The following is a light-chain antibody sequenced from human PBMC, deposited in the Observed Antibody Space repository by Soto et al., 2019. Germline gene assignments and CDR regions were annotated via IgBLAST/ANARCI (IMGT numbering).Light chain of an antibody. CDR1: KLGNKY. Sequence: SYELTQPPSVSVSPGQTASVTCSGNKLGNKYVSWYQQQPGQSPVLVIHQDAKRPSGIPERFSGSNSGNTATLTISGTQALDEADYYCATFDSNAVVFGGGTKLTVL. CDR2: QDA. J-gene: IGLJ2*01. CDR3: ATFDSNAVV. V-gene: IGLV3-1*01.